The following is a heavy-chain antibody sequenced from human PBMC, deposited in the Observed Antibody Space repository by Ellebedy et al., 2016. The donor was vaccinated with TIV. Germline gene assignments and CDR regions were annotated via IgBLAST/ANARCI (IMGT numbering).Heavy chain of an antibody. D-gene: IGHD1/OR15-1a*01. V-gene: IGHV4-59*01. J-gene: IGHJ5*01. CDR3: ARDGVIGNKGLGCFDS. Sequence: GSLRLSXTVSGGSMRTYYWNWIRQPPGKGLQWIGYIYYSGRTGYNPSLKDRVTMSVDTSKSLFSLNLTSVTAADTAVYYCARDGVIGNKGLGCFDSWGRGTLVTVSS. CDR2: IYYSGRT. CDR1: GGSMRTYY.